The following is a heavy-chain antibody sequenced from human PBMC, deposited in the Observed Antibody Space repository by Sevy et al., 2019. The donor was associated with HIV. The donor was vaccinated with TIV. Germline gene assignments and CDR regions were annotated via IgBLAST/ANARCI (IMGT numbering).Heavy chain of an antibody. CDR3: ARSWELLEFFDF. V-gene: IGHV3-21*06. Sequence: GGSLRLSCAASGFTFTDYSITWVRQAPGKGLEWVSSISSSGNYIYYADSVKGRFSISRDNAKNSLFLQMNSLRAEDTAVYYCARSWELLEFFDFWGQGTLVTVSS. D-gene: IGHD1-26*01. CDR1: GFTFTDYS. CDR2: ISSSGNYI. J-gene: IGHJ4*02.